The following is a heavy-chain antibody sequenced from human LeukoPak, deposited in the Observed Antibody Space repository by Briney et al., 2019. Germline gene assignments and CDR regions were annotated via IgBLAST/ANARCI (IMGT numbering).Heavy chain of an antibody. V-gene: IGHV3-48*04. CDR3: ASRYCTGGSCYFDY. J-gene: IGHJ4*02. Sequence: PGGSLRLSCAASGFTFSSYAMSWVRQAPGKGLEWVSYISSSGSTIYYADSVKGRFTISRDNAKNSLYLQMNRLRAEDTAVYYCASRYCTGGSCYFDYWGQGTLVTVSS. D-gene: IGHD2-15*01. CDR1: GFTFSSYA. CDR2: ISSSGSTI.